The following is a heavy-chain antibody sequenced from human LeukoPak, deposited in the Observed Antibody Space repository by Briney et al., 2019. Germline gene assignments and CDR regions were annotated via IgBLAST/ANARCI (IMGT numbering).Heavy chain of an antibody. D-gene: IGHD5-12*01. CDR2: ISYDGSNK. Sequence: GGSLRLSCAASGFTFSSYAMHWVRQAPGKGLEWVAVISYDGSNKYYADSVKCRFTISRDNSKNTLYLQMNSLRVEDTAVYYCVRDIGGFYRGYGDSWGQGTLVTVSS. CDR1: GFTFSSYA. V-gene: IGHV3-30-3*01. CDR3: VRDIGGFYRGYGDS. J-gene: IGHJ4*02.